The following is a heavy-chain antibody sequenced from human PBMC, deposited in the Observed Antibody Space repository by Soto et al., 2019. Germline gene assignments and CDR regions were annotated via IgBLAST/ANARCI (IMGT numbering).Heavy chain of an antibody. CDR3: GRGRGIAMAGSWFDF. J-gene: IGHJ5*01. CDR2: INPRNGHT. V-gene: IGHV1-3*01. D-gene: IGHD6-19*01. CDR1: GYPFRTYG. Sequence: ASVKVSRKASGYPFRTYGMHWVRQVPAQRLEWMGWINPRNGHTKDLQKFPGRITLTRHPSASTVYMALTSLISEDTALDSSGRGRGIAMAGSWFDFWGQGTLVTVSS.